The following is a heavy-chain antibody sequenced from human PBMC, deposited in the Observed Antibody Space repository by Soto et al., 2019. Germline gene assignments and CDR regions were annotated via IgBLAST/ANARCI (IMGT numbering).Heavy chain of an antibody. Sequence: YCIWIRQHPGNGLEWIGYIYYSGSTYYNPSLKSRVTISVDTSKNQFSLKLSSVTAADTAVYYCARDWRIAAAGTDYYYYGMDVWGQGTTVTVSS. CDR2: IYYSGST. J-gene: IGHJ6*02. V-gene: IGHV4-31*02. CDR3: ARDWRIAAAGTDYYYYGMDV. CDR1: Y. D-gene: IGHD6-13*01.